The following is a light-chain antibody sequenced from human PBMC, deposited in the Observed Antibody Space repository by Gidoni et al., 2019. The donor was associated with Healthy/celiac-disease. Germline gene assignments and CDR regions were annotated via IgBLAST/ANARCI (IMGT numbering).Light chain of an antibody. CDR3: QQYNNWPYT. Sequence: EIVTTQYPATLSVSPGERATLSCRASQSVSSNLAWYQQKPGQAPRLLIYGASTRATGIPARFSGSGSGTEFTLTISSLQSEDFAVYYCQQYNNWPYTFGQETKLEIK. V-gene: IGKV3-15*01. CDR1: QSVSSN. CDR2: GAS. J-gene: IGKJ2*01.